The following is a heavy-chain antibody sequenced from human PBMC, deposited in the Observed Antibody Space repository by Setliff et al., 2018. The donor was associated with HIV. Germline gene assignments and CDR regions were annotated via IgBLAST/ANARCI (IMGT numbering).Heavy chain of an antibody. CDR1: GGSFSGYY. CDR3: AGRDGYNRYYFDF. CDR2: INHSGST. Sequence: TLSLTCAVYGGSFSGYYWSWIRQPPGKGLEWIGEINHSGSTNYNPSLKSRVTILVDTSKNQFSLKVTSVTAADTAVYYCAGRDGYNRYYFDFWGQGTLVTVSS. J-gene: IGHJ4*02. D-gene: IGHD5-12*01. V-gene: IGHV4-34*01.